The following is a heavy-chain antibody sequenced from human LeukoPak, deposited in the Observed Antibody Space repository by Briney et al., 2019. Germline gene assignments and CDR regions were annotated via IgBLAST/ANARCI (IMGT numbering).Heavy chain of an antibody. D-gene: IGHD5-18*01. CDR2: ISSSSSTI. CDR3: ARDPGYSYGYVGFDY. Sequence: GGSLRLSCAASGFTFSSYSMNWVRQAPGKELEWVSYISSSSSTIYYADSVKGRFTISRDNAKNSLYLQMNSLRAEDTAVYYCARDPGYSYGYVGFDYWGQGTLVTVSS. J-gene: IGHJ4*02. V-gene: IGHV3-48*01. CDR1: GFTFSSYS.